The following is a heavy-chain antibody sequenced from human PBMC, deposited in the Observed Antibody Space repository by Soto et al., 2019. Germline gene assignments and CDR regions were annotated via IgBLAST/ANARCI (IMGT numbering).Heavy chain of an antibody. Sequence: GGFLRLSCAASGFTFSSYAMTWVRQAPGKGLEWVSLISDSGDSTKYADSVKGRFTISRDNSKNTLYLQMNSLRAEDTAVYYCAKDPRYDFWSGYIEPFDYWGQGTLVTVSS. D-gene: IGHD3-3*01. CDR1: GFTFSSYA. CDR2: ISDSGDST. V-gene: IGHV3-23*01. CDR3: AKDPRYDFWSGYIEPFDY. J-gene: IGHJ4*02.